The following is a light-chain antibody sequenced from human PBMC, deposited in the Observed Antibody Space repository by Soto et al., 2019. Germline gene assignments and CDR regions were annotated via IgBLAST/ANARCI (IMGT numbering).Light chain of an antibody. CDR1: SSDVGGYNY. CDR2: AVR. CDR3: TSYTSSSTYV. J-gene: IGLJ1*01. V-gene: IGLV2-14*01. Sequence: QSALTQPASVSGSPGQSITISCTGTSSDVGGYNYVSWYQQHPGKAPKLMISAVRNRPSEVSNRFSGSKSGNTASLTISGLQPEDEADYYCTSYTSSSTYVFGTGTKVTVL.